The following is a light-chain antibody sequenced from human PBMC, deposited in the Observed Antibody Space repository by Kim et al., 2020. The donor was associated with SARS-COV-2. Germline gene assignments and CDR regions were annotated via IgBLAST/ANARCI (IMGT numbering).Light chain of an antibody. Sequence: SPGERATLSCRASQSVRSTYLAWYQQKPGQAPRLLIFGASSRATGIADRFSGSGSGTDFTLTISRLEPEDFAVYYCQHYGSSPRTFGQGTKVDIK. J-gene: IGKJ1*01. CDR3: QHYGSSPRT. CDR1: QSVRSTY. CDR2: GAS. V-gene: IGKV3-20*01.